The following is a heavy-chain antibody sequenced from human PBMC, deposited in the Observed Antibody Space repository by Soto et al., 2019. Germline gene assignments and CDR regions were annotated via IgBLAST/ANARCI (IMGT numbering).Heavy chain of an antibody. J-gene: IGHJ6*02. V-gene: IGHV3-23*01. Sequence: EVQLLESGGGLVQPGGSLRLSCVASGFTFTTHAMSWVRQSPGKGLEWVSTFSGSGGNIYYAESVKGRLTISRDDSKNTLYLQIKSPRVEDAAVYYCAKYPPLTVGPLAMDVWGQGTTVTVSS. CDR3: AKYPPLTVGPLAMDV. CDR1: GFTFTTHA. CDR2: FSGSGGNI. D-gene: IGHD3-22*01.